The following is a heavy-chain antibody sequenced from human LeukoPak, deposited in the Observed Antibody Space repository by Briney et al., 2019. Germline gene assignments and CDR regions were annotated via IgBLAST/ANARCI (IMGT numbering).Heavy chain of an antibody. CDR1: GFTVSSNY. D-gene: IGHD2-2*01. V-gene: IGHV3-66*02. CDR2: IYSGGST. J-gene: IGHJ4*02. CDR3: ARGEYQLPQGN. Sequence: PGGSLRLSCAASGFTVSSNYMSWVRQAPGKGLEWVSVIYSGGSTYYADSVKGRFTISRDNSKNTLYLQMNSLRAEDTAMYYCARGEYQLPQGNWGQGTLVTVSS.